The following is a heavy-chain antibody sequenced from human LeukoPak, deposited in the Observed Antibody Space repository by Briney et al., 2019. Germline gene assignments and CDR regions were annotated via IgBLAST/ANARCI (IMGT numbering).Heavy chain of an antibody. CDR2: IYSGGST. J-gene: IGHJ4*02. CDR3: AKCARVDWLPIDY. Sequence: PGGSLRLSCAASGFTFSSYEMNWVRQAPGKGLEWVSIIYSGGSTFYADSVKGRFTISRDNSKNTLYLQMNSLRAEDTAVYYCAKCARVDWLPIDYWGQGTLVTVSS. D-gene: IGHD3-9*01. CDR1: GFTFSSYE. V-gene: IGHV3-53*01.